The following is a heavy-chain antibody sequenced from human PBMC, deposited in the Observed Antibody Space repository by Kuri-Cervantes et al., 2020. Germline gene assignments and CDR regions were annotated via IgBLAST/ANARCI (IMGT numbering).Heavy chain of an antibody. J-gene: IGHJ4*02. D-gene: IGHD1-26*01. CDR3: ARDLRSGSFDY. Sequence: LSLTCAASGFTFSSYWTHWVRQAPGKGLVWVSRINSDGSSTTYADSVKGRFTISRDNAKNTLYLQMNSLRAEDTAVYYCARDLRSGSFDYWGQGTLVTVSS. CDR2: INSDGSST. CDR1: GFTFSSYW. V-gene: IGHV3-74*01.